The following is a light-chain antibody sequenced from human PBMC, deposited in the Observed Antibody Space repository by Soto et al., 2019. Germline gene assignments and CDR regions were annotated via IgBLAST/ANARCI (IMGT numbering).Light chain of an antibody. CDR3: QQYYSYPRT. CDR1: QSISSY. V-gene: IGKV1-39*01. CDR2: AAS. Sequence: EIQMAQSTASLSTSVGYRFTITCRASQSISSYLNWYQQKPGKAPKLLIYAASTLQSGVPSRFSGSGSGTDFTLTISCLQSEDFATYYCQQYYSYPRTFGQGTKVDIK. J-gene: IGKJ1*01.